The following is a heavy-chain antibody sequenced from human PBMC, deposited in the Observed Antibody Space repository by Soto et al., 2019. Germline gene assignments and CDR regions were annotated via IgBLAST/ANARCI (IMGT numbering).Heavy chain of an antibody. Sequence: EVQLVESGGGLVQPGRSLRLSCAASGITFDDFAMHWVRQAPGKGLEWVSGINWDGDFLDYADSVKGRLTISRDKAKNSLYLKMSSRRREDAALYFCALGSSTSCYSRNYWGQGTLVTVSS. J-gene: IGHJ4*02. CDR2: INWDGDFL. V-gene: IGHV3-9*01. D-gene: IGHD6-6*01. CDR3: ALGSSTSCYSRNY. CDR1: GITFDDFA.